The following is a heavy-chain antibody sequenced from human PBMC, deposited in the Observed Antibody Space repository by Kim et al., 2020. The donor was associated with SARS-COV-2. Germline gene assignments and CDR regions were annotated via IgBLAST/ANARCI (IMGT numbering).Heavy chain of an antibody. V-gene: IGHV4-31*02. D-gene: IGHD2-21*01. CDR3: ARGGGGRWMRGDAFDI. Sequence: SLNSRVTISVDTSKNQFSLKLSSVTAADAAVYYCARGGGGRWMRGDAFDIWGQGTMVTVSS. J-gene: IGHJ3*02.